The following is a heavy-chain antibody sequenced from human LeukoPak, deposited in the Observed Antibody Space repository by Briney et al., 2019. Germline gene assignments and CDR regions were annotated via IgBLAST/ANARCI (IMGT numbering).Heavy chain of an antibody. J-gene: IGHJ6*03. CDR1: GFTVSNNY. Sequence: GGSLRLSCAASGFTVSNNYMSWVRQAPGKGLEWVSVIYSGGSTYYADSVKGRFTISRDNSKNTLYFQMNSLRAEDTAVYYCARDREYSSSLSSLYYMDVWGKGTTVTVSS. CDR2: IYSGGST. V-gene: IGHV3-53*01. D-gene: IGHD6-6*01. CDR3: ARDREYSSSLSSLYYMDV.